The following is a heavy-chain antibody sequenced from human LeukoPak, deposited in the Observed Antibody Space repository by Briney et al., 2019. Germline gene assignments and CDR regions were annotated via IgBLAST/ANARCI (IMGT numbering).Heavy chain of an antibody. CDR2: ISASDGST. Sequence: GGSLRLSCAASGVTFRNYAMSWVRRAPGKGLEWVAGISASDGSTYYADSVQGRFTISRDNSKNTLYLHINSLRAEDTATYYCAKDRTTVARIFDYWGQGTLVTVSS. J-gene: IGHJ4*02. CDR1: GVTFRNYA. D-gene: IGHD1/OR15-1a*01. CDR3: AKDRTTVARIFDY. V-gene: IGHV3-23*01.